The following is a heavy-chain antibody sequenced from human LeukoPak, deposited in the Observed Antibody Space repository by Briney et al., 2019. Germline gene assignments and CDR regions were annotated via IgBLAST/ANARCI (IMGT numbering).Heavy chain of an antibody. V-gene: IGHV3-30*18. J-gene: IGHJ4*02. D-gene: IGHD3-10*01. CDR2: ISFDGSDK. CDR3: AKEGSMVRGVGY. CDR1: GFTFTTYG. Sequence: GGSLRLSCAASGFTFTTYGMHWVRQAPGKGLEWVALISFDGSDKYYSDSVKGRFTISRDNSRNTLYLQMNSVRVEDTAVYFCAKEGSMVRGVGYWGQGTLVTVSS.